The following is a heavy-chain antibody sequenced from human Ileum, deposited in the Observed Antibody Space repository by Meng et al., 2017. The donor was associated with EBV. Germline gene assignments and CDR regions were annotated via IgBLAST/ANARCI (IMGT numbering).Heavy chain of an antibody. D-gene: IGHD3-10*01. CDR2: ITHRGSS. V-gene: IGHV4-4*02. CDR1: SDSINNLNW. CDR3: LRGSGGSV. J-gene: IGHJ1*01. Sequence: QVVLPGSGPAMVKPSETLSFNCAVSSDSINNLNWGAWVRQPPGKWLAWIGEITHRGSSAYNPSLKSRVSMSIDKSKDQFSLKLTSVTAADTAVYHCLRGSGGSVWGQGTLVTVSS.